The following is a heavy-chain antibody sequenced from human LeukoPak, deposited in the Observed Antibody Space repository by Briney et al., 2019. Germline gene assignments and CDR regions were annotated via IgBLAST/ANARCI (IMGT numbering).Heavy chain of an antibody. D-gene: IGHD4-23*01. V-gene: IGHV4-34*01. J-gene: IGHJ4*02. Sequence: SETLSLTCAVYGGSFSGYYWSWIRRPREKGLEWIGEINHSGSNNYNPSLKSRVTISVDTSKNQFSLKLSSVTAADTAVYYCARGAYGGNSVDYWGQGTLVTVSS. CDR1: GGSFSGYY. CDR2: INHSGSN. CDR3: ARGAYGGNSVDY.